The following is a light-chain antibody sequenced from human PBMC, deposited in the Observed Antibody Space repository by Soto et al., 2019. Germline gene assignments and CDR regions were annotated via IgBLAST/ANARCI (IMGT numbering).Light chain of an antibody. J-gene: IGKJ5*01. V-gene: IGKV1-39*01. Sequence: DIQMSKSPSSLSASVGDRVTMTCRASQSISSYLNWYQQKPGKAPKLLIYAASSLQSGVPSRFSGSGSGTDSTLTISSLQPEDFATYYCQQTYSIPITFGQGALLEIK. CDR1: QSISSY. CDR2: AAS. CDR3: QQTYSIPIT.